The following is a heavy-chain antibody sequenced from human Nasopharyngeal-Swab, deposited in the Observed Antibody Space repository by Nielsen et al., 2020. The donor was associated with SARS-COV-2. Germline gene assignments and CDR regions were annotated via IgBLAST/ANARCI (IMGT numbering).Heavy chain of an antibody. CDR1: GFTFSSYW. CDR2: IKQDGSEK. V-gene: IGHV3-7*01. CDR3: AREVRGSYWPAFDI. D-gene: IGHD1-26*01. Sequence: GGSLRLSCAASGFTFSSYWMSWVRQAPGKGLEWVANIKQDGSEKYYVDSVKGRFTISRDNAKNSLYLQMNSLRAEDTAVYYCAREVRGSYWPAFDIWGQGTMVTVSS. J-gene: IGHJ3*02.